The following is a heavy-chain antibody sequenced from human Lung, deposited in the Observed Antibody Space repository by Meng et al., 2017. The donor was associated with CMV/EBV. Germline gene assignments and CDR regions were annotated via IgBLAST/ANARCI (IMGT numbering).Heavy chain of an antibody. CDR2: VVYSGTT. J-gene: IGHJ4*02. CDR1: GGSISSSSYY. Sequence: QLQLRESGPGLVKPSETLSLTCTVSGGSISSSSYYWAWIRQPPGEGLEWIGSVVYSGTTYYTSSLKSRVSISVDTSKNQFPLKLSSVTAADTAVYYCARHHHSPTFDYWGQGTLVTVSS. D-gene: IGHD1-14*01. V-gene: IGHV4-39*01. CDR3: ARHHHSPTFDY.